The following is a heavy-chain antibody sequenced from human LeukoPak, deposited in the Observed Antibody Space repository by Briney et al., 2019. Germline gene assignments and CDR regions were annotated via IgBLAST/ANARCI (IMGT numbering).Heavy chain of an antibody. Sequence: GGSLRLSCAASGFTFSGSAMHWVRQASGKGLEWVGRIRSKANSYATAYAASVKGRFTISRDDSKKTAYLQMNSLKTEDTAVYYCTRHAHCSSTSCFIDYWGQGTLVTVSS. CDR3: TRHAHCSSTSCFIDY. V-gene: IGHV3-73*01. CDR2: IRSKANSYAT. J-gene: IGHJ4*02. CDR1: GFTFSGSA. D-gene: IGHD2-2*01.